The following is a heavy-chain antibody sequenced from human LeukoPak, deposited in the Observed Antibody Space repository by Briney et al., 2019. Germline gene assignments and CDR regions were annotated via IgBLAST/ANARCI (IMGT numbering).Heavy chain of an antibody. CDR2: ITSSGDTI. Sequence: GGSLRLSCAASGFTFSSYEMNWVRHAPGKGLEWVSYITSSGDTIYYADSVKGRFTISRDNAKNSLYLQMNSLRAEDTAVYYCATVSSSWGAFDYWGQGTLVTVSS. D-gene: IGHD6-13*01. J-gene: IGHJ4*02. V-gene: IGHV3-48*03. CDR1: GFTFSSYE. CDR3: ATVSSSWGAFDY.